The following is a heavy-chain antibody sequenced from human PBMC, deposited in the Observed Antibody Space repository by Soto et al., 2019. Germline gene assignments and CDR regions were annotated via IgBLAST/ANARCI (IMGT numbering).Heavy chain of an antibody. Sequence: QVQLVESGGGVVQPGRSLRLSCAASGFTFSSYGMHWVRQAPGKGLEWVAVISYDGSNKYYADSVKGRFTISRDNSKNTLYLQMNSLRAEDTAVYYCAKHKDYGMDVWCQGTTVTVSS. CDR2: ISYDGSNK. V-gene: IGHV3-30*18. CDR1: GFTFSSYG. J-gene: IGHJ6*02. CDR3: AKHKDYGMDV.